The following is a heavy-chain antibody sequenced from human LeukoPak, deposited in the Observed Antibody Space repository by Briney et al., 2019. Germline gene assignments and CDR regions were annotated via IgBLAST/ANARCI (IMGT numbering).Heavy chain of an antibody. CDR3: AKSLVGATPNYYFDY. V-gene: IGHV3-23*01. CDR1: GFTFSSYA. Sequence: GGSLRLSCAASGFTFSSYAMSWVRQAPGNGLEWVSAISGSGGSTYYADSVKGRFTISRDNSKNTLYLQMNSLRAEDTAVYYCAKSLVGATPNYYFDYWGQGTLVTVSS. CDR2: ISGSGGST. D-gene: IGHD1-26*01. J-gene: IGHJ4*02.